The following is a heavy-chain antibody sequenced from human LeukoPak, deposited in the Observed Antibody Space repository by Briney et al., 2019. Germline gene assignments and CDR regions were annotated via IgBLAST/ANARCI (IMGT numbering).Heavy chain of an antibody. V-gene: IGHV3-23*01. CDR3: AKVEGGSSWYYFDY. J-gene: IGHJ4*02. CDR2: ISGSGGST. CDR1: GFTFSSYA. Sequence: PEGSLRLSCAASGFTFSSYAMSWVRQAPGKGLEWVSAISGSGGSTYYADSVKGRFTNSTDNSKNTLYLQMNSLRAEDTAVYYCAKVEGGSSWYYFDYWGQGTLVTVSS. D-gene: IGHD6-13*01.